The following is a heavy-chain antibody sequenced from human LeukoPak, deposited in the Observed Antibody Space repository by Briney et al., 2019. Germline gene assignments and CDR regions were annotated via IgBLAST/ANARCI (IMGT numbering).Heavy chain of an antibody. Sequence: PSETLSLTCAVSGGSIISSSSYWGWIRQPPGKGLEWIVSIYSSGSTYYNPSLKSRVTISVDTSKNQFSLKLSSVTAADTAVYYCARTYCGGDCYPEYFQHWGQGTLVTVSS. CDR1: GGSIISSSSY. CDR2: IYSSGST. J-gene: IGHJ1*01. CDR3: ARTYCGGDCYPEYFQH. D-gene: IGHD2-21*02. V-gene: IGHV4-39*01.